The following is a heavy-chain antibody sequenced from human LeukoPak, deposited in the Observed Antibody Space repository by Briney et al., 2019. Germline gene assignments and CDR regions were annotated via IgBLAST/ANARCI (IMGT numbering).Heavy chain of an antibody. J-gene: IGHJ4*02. V-gene: IGHV3-23*01. D-gene: IGHD1-14*01. CDR2: ISGSGGNT. CDR3: AKPAKTDYADY. Sequence: GGSLRLSCAASGFTFSSYGMNWVRQAPGKWLEWVSAISGSGGNTYYADSVKGRFTISRDNSKNTLYLQMNSLRAEDTALYYCAKPAKTDYADYWGQGTLVTVSS. CDR1: GFTFSSYG.